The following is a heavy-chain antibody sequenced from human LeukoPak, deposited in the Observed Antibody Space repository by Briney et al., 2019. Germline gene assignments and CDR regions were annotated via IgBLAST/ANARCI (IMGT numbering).Heavy chain of an antibody. CDR2: ISSSSSYI. J-gene: IGHJ4*02. CDR3: ARDLRGIHDY. D-gene: IGHD3-16*01. V-gene: IGHV3-21*01. CDR1: GFTFSSYS. Sequence: PGGSLRLSCAASGFTFSSYSMNWVRQAPGKGLEWVSSISSSSSYIYYADSVKGRFTISRDNAKNTLYLQMHSLRAEDTALYYCARDLRGIHDYWGQGILVTVSS.